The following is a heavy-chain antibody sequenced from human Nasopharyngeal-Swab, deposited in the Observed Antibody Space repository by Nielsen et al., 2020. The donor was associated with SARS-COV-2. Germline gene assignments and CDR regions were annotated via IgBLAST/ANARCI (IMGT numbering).Heavy chain of an antibody. CDR1: GGSISSYY. CDR2: IYYSGST. V-gene: IGHV4-59*08. CDR3: ARQSVGYSSSSLYYYYYGMDV. D-gene: IGHD6-6*01. J-gene: IGHJ6*02. Sequence: SETLSLTCTVSGGSISSYYWSWIRQPPGKGLEWIGYIYYSGSTNYNPSLKSRVTISVDTSKNQFSLKLSSVTAADTAVYYCARQSVGYSSSSLYYYYYGMDVWGQGTTVTVSS.